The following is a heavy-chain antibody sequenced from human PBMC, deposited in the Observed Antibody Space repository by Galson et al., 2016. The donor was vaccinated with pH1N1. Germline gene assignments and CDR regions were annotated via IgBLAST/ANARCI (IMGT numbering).Heavy chain of an antibody. J-gene: IGHJ4*02. CDR1: GYDFSNYW. V-gene: IGHV5-51*03. CDR3: ARHRGGGGGDSYYFDY. D-gene: IGHD2-21*02. CDR2: IYPGDSDT. Sequence: QSGAEVKKPGESLKISCTGSGYDFSNYWIGWVRQMPGKGLEWMGTIYPGDSDTRYSPSFQGQVTISADKSIATAFLQWNSLKASDTAMYYCARHRGGGGGDSYYFDYWGQGALVTVSS.